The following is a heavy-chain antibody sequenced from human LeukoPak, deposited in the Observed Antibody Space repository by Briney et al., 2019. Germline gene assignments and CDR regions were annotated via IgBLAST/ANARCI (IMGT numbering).Heavy chain of an antibody. CDR3: AKGGSYYYEISGYY. CDR2: ISWNSGSI. V-gene: IGHV3-9*01. D-gene: IGHD3-22*01. CDR1: GFTFDDCA. J-gene: IGHJ4*02. Sequence: PGGSLRLSCAASGFTFDDCAMHRVRQAPGKGLEWVSGISWNSGSIGYADSVKGRFTISRDNAKNSLYLQMNSLRAEDTALYYCAKGGSYYYEISGYYWGQGTLVTVSS.